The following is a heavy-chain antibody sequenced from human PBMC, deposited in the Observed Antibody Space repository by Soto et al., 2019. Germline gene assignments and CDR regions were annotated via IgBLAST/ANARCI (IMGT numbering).Heavy chain of an antibody. Sequence: SETLSLTCTVSGGSISSYYWSWIRQPPGKGLGWIGYIYYSGSTNYNPSLKSRVTISVDTSKNQFSLKLSSVTAADTAVYHCAREFLLRRDGYNYAFDYWGQGTLVTVSS. D-gene: IGHD5-12*01. J-gene: IGHJ4*02. CDR1: GGSISSYY. V-gene: IGHV4-59*01. CDR3: AREFLLRRDGYNYAFDY. CDR2: IYYSGST.